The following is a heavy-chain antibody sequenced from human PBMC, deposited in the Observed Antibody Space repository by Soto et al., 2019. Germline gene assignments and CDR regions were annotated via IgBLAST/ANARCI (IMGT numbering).Heavy chain of an antibody. V-gene: IGHV1-46*01. D-gene: IGHD2-21*02. J-gene: IGHJ4*02. Sequence: QVQLVQSGAEVKKPGASVKVSCKASGYTFTSYYMHWVRQAPGQGLEWMGIINPSGGSTSYAQKFQGRVTMTRDTSTSTVYMELSSLRSEDTAVYYGARGDVVTASPPNNYFDYWGQGTLVTGSS. CDR2: INPSGGST. CDR3: ARGDVVTASPPNNYFDY. CDR1: GYTFTSYY.